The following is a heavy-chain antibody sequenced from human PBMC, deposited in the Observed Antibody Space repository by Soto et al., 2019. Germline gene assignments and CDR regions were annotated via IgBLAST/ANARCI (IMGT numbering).Heavy chain of an antibody. CDR3: ARDCSSTSCYQGYYYYGMDV. J-gene: IGHJ6*02. CDR1: GGTFSSYA. D-gene: IGHD2-2*01. CDR2: IIPIFGTA. V-gene: IGHV1-69*13. Sequence: SVKVSCKASGGTFSSYAISWVRQAPGQGLEWMGGIIPIFGTANYAQKFQGRVTITADESTSTAYMELSSLRSEDTAVYYCARDCSSTSCYQGYYYYGMDVWGQGTTVTVSS.